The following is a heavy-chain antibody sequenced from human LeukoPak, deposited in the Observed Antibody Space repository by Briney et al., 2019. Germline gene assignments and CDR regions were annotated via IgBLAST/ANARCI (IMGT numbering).Heavy chain of an antibody. J-gene: IGHJ6*03. Sequence: GGSLRLSCAASGFTFSSYWMHWVRRAPGKGLVWVSRINSDGSSTSYADSVKGRFTISRDNAKNTLYLQINSLRAEDTAVYYCARELMVYYMDVWGKGTTVTVSS. CDR1: GFTFSSYW. V-gene: IGHV3-74*01. D-gene: IGHD2-8*01. CDR2: INSDGSST. CDR3: ARELMVYYMDV.